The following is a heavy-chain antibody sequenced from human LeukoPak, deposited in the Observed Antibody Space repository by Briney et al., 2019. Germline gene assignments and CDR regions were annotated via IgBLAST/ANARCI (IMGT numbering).Heavy chain of an antibody. V-gene: IGHV4-59*01. CDR1: GGSISSYY. CDR2: IYYSGST. Sequence: SETLSLTCTVSGGSISSYYWSWIRQPPGKGLEWIGYIYYSGSTNYNPSLKRRVTISVDTSKNQFSLTLSSVTAADTAVYYCARGCDYDILTGYSHDAFDIWGQGTMVTVSS. CDR3: ARGCDYDILTGYSHDAFDI. D-gene: IGHD3-9*01. J-gene: IGHJ3*02.